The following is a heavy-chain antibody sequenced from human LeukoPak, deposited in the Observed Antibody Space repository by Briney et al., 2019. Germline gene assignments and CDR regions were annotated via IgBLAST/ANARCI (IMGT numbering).Heavy chain of an antibody. D-gene: IGHD4-17*01. J-gene: IGHJ4*02. CDR2: IDGSGDDT. V-gene: IGHV3-23*01. CDR1: GFTFKYYA. CDR3: ARDLNYGDLLDY. Sequence: GGSLRLSCAASGFTFKYYAMTWVRQAPGKGLEWVAAIDGSGDDTYYAESVKGRFTISRDNSQNTLFLQVNSLRAEDTAVYYCARDLNYGDLLDYWGQGTLVTVSS.